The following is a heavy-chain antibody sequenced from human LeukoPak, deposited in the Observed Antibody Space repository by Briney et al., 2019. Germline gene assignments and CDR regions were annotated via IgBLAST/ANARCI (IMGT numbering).Heavy chain of an antibody. V-gene: IGHV1-18*01. D-gene: IGHD2-2*02. CDR2: ISAYNGNT. J-gene: IGHJ4*02. CDR3: AAQYCSSTSCYRWGLVDY. CDR1: GYTFTSYG. Sequence: GASVKVSCKASGYTFTSYGISWVRQAPGQGLEWMGWISAYNGNTNYAQKLQGRVTMITDTSTSTAYMELRSLRSDDTAVYYCAAQYCSSTSCYRWGLVDYWGQGTLVTVSS.